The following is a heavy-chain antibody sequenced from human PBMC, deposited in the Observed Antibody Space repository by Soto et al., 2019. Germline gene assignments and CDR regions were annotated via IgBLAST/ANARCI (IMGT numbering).Heavy chain of an antibody. Sequence: PGGSLRLSCAASGFTFSSYAMSWVRQAPGKGLEWVSAISGSGGSINYAGSVKGRFTISRDNAKNSLYLQMNSLRAEDTAMYYCARVRFGEWGYAMDVWGQGTTVTVSS. J-gene: IGHJ6*02. CDR1: GFTFSSYA. D-gene: IGHD3-10*01. CDR2: ISGSGGSI. CDR3: ARVRFGEWGYAMDV. V-gene: IGHV3-23*01.